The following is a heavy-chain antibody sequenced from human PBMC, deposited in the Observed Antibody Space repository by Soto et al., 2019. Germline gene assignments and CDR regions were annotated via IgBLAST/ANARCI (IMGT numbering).Heavy chain of an antibody. CDR2: ISSSSSYI. Sequence: GGSLRLSCAASGLTFSSYSMNWVRQAPGKGLEWVSSISSSSSYISYSDSVKGRFTISRDNAKNSLYLQMNSRRAEDTAVYYCARDHSSGWSGPALDIDYWGQGTLVTVSS. J-gene: IGHJ4*02. D-gene: IGHD6-19*01. CDR3: ARDHSSGWSGPALDIDY. V-gene: IGHV3-21*01. CDR1: GLTFSSYS.